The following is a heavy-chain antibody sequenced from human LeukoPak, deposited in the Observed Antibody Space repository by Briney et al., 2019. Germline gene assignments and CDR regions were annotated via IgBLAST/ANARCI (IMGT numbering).Heavy chain of an antibody. Sequence: ASVKVSCRLSGYTGIEVSMHWVRQAPGKGLEWLGGFVPEEAETIYAQKFQGRVTMTEDTSTDTAYMELSNLTSEDTAVYFCATHTIFGVVTYAFHIWGRGTLVTVSS. CDR3: ATHTIFGVVTYAFHI. D-gene: IGHD3-3*01. CDR1: GYTGIEVS. J-gene: IGHJ3*02. V-gene: IGHV1-24*01. CDR2: FVPEEAET.